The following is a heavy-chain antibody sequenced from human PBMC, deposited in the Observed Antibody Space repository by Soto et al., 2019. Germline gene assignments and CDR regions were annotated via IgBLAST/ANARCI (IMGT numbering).Heavy chain of an antibody. CDR2: IYHSGST. J-gene: IGHJ4*02. V-gene: IGHV4-38-2*01. D-gene: IGHD3-3*01. Sequence: SETLSLTCAVSAYSISSGYYWGWIRQPPGKGLEWIGSIYHSGSTYYNPSLKSRVTISVDTSKNQFSLKLSSVTAADTAVYYCASYDFWSGVGLGGGYYFDYWGQGTLVTVSS. CDR3: ASYDFWSGVGLGGGYYFDY. CDR1: AYSISSGYY.